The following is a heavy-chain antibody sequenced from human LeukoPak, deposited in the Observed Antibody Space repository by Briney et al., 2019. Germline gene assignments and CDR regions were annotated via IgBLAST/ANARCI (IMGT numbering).Heavy chain of an antibody. CDR2: TYTSGST. CDR3: ARAYSSSWYDSGLFDP. D-gene: IGHD6-13*01. CDR1: GGSISSYY. Sequence: SETLSLTCTVSGGSISSYYWSWIRQPAGKGLEWIGRTYTSGSTNYNPSLKSRVTMSVDTSKNQFSLKLSSVTAADTAVYYCARAYSSSWYDSGLFDPWGQGTLVTVSS. V-gene: IGHV4-4*07. J-gene: IGHJ5*02.